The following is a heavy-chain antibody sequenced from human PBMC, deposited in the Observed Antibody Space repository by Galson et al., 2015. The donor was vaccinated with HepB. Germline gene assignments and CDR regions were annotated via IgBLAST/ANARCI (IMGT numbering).Heavy chain of an antibody. J-gene: IGHJ4*02. Sequence: SLRLSCAASGFTFSNYRMSWVRQAPGKGLEWVSYISTTGTTVHYADSVNGRTTISRDNAENSLYLQMDSLRAGDTAFYYCARAKSSSETGGYPVFDYWGQGALVTVSS. CDR3: ARAKSSSETGGYPVFDY. V-gene: IGHV3-48*03. CDR2: ISTTGTTV. CDR1: GFTFSNYR. D-gene: IGHD2-8*02.